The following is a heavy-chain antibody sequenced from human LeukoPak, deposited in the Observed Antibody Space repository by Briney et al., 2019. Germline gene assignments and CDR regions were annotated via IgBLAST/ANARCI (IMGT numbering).Heavy chain of an antibody. V-gene: IGHV4-34*01. CDR3: ARGSTYYDILTGYYPRYYFDY. Sequence: PSETLSLTCAVYGGSFSGYYWSWIRQPPGKGLEWIGEINHSGSTNYNPSLKSRVTISVDTSKNQFSLKLSSVTAADTAVYYCARGSTYYDILTGYYPRYYFDYWGQGTLVTVSS. CDR2: INHSGST. D-gene: IGHD3-9*01. CDR1: GGSFSGYY. J-gene: IGHJ4*02.